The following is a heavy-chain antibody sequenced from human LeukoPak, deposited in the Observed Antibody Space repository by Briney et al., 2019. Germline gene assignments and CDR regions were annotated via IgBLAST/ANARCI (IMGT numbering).Heavy chain of an antibody. D-gene: IGHD2-15*01. CDR3: AREYCSGGSCYGDY. CDR1: EFTFSDYW. J-gene: IGHJ4*02. CDR2: IKQDGGER. Sequence: GGSLRLSCAASEFTFSDYWMTWVRQAPGKGLEWVANIKQDGGERYYLDSVKGRFTISRDNAKNSLYLQMNSLRAEDTAVYYCAREYCSGGSCYGDYWGQGTLVTVSS. V-gene: IGHV3-7*01.